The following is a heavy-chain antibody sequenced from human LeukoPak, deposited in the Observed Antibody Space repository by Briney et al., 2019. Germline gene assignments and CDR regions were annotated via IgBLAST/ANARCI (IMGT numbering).Heavy chain of an antibody. CDR3: ARGGVSFFDWLAFDY. D-gene: IGHD3-9*01. CDR2: IYPGDSDT. J-gene: IGHJ4*02. Sequence: GESLKISCKGSGYSFTNYWIGWVRQMPGKGLEWMGIIYPGDSDTRYRLSFQDQVTISADKSITTAYLQWSSLKASDTAMSYCARGGVSFFDWLAFDYWGQGTLVTVSS. CDR1: GYSFTNYW. V-gene: IGHV5-51*01.